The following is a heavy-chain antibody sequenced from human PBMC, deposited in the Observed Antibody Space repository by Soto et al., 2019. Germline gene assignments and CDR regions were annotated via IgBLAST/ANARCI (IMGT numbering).Heavy chain of an antibody. J-gene: IGHJ4*02. D-gene: IGHD6-25*01. Sequence: GGSLRLSCAASGFTFSSYALNWVRQAPGRGLEWVSAISGSGSSTYYVDSVKGRLTISRDNSKTTLYLQMSGLRAEDTAKYYCARAYSGSHPLDYWGQGTLVTVSS. CDR1: GFTFSSYA. CDR3: ARAYSGSHPLDY. V-gene: IGHV3-23*01. CDR2: ISGSGSST.